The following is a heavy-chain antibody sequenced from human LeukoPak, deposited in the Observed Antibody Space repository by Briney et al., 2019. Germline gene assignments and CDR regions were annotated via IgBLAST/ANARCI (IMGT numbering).Heavy chain of an antibody. D-gene: IGHD2-2*01. CDR2: ISSSGSTI. CDR3: ASAPISKTNYFDY. CDR1: GFTFSDYY. J-gene: IGHJ4*02. V-gene: IGHV3-11*01. Sequence: GRSLRLSCAASGFTFSDYYISWVSPPPGEWLGWVSSISSSGSTIYYADSVKGRFTISRDNAKNSLYLQMNSLRAEDTAVYYCASAPISKTNYFDYWGQGTLVTVSS.